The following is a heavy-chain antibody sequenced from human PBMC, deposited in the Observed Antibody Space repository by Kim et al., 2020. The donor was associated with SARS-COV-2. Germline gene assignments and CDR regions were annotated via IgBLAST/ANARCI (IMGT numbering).Heavy chain of an antibody. D-gene: IGHD5-12*01. CDR3: AKRHSGYDYTVDY. V-gene: IGHV3-23*01. Sequence: YADSVKGRFTLSRDNSKTTLYLQMNSLRAEDTAVYYCAKRHSGYDYTVDYWGQGTLVTVSS. J-gene: IGHJ4*02.